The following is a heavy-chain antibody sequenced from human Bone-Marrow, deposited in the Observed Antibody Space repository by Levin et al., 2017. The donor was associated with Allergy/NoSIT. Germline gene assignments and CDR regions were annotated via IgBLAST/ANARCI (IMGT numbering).Heavy chain of an antibody. CDR3: AREGSVTGMRSFDY. CDR1: GFTFSRYS. J-gene: IGHJ4*02. Sequence: GGSLRLSCAASGFTFSRYSMHWVRQAPGKGLEWVAAFWSDGSTKYDADSVKGRFTISRDNSKNTLYLQMSSLRAEDTAVYYCAREGSVTGMRSFDYWGQGTLVTVSS. CDR2: FWSDGSTK. V-gene: IGHV3-33*01. D-gene: IGHD6-19*01.